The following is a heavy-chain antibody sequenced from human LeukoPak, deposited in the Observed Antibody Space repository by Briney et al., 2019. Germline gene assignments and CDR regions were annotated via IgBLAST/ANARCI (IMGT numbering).Heavy chain of an antibody. D-gene: IGHD4-17*01. CDR2: IYHSGST. J-gene: IGHJ6*03. Sequence: PGGSLRLSCAASGFTFNDYGMSWVRQPPGKGLEWIGEIYHSGSTNYNPSLKSRVTISVDKSKNQFSLKLSSVTAADTAVYYCWAVTTEGYYYYYMDVWGKGTTVTVSS. V-gene: IGHV4-4*02. CDR1: GFTFNDYG. CDR3: WAVTTEGYYYYYMDV.